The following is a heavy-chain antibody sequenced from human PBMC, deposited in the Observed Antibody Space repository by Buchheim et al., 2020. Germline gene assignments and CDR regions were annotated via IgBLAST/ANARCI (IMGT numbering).Heavy chain of an antibody. Sequence: EVQMVESGGGLVQPGGSLRLSCTASGFISSAYWMSWVRQAPGKGLEWVANIKQDGKEKYYVDSVKGRFTISRDNAKNSLSLQMNSLRAEDTAVYYCARAAYYDSSGYYYPDRSPGGMDVWGQGTT. CDR3: ARAAYYDSSGYYYPDRSPGGMDV. D-gene: IGHD3-22*01. CDR2: IKQDGKEK. CDR1: GFISSAYW. J-gene: IGHJ6*02. V-gene: IGHV3-7*01.